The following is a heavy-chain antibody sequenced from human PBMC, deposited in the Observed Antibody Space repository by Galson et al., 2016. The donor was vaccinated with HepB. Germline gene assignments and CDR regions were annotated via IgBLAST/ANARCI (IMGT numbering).Heavy chain of an antibody. J-gene: IGHJ4*02. V-gene: IGHV4-31*11. CDR2: IYHNGNT. CDR1: GGSISIGAYY. Sequence: TLSLTCVVSGGSISIGAYYWHWIRQQPGKGLEWIGFIYHNGNTYYGPSLKSRATIFLDTSKNQFSLRVISVTAADTAVYYCARSLRDYSDYYFDSWGQGTLVTVSS. D-gene: IGHD4-11*01. CDR3: ARSLRDYSDYYFDS.